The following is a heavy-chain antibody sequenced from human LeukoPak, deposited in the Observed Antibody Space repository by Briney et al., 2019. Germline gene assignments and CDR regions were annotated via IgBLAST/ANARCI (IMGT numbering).Heavy chain of an antibody. CDR2: ISSSSSYI. Sequence: GGSLRLSCAASGFSFSGEAMSWVRQAPGKGLEWVSSISSSSSYIYYADSVKGRFTISRDNAKNTLYLQMNSLRAEDTAVYYCAKGGAGQTVDCSSTSCYESFDYWGQGTLVTVSS. J-gene: IGHJ4*02. CDR1: GFSFSGEA. V-gene: IGHV3-21*04. CDR3: AKGGAGQTVDCSSTSCYESFDY. D-gene: IGHD2-2*01.